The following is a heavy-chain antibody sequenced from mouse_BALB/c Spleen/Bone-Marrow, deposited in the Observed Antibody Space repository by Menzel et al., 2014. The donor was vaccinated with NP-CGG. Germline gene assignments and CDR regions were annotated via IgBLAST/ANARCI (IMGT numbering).Heavy chain of an antibody. CDR3: AREDGLWYFDV. J-gene: IGHJ1*01. CDR1: GYTFSSYW. D-gene: IGHD1-1*01. Sequence: QVQLKESGAELMKPGASVKISCKATGYTFSSYWIEWAKQRPGHGLEWIGEILPGSGSTNYNEKFKGKATFTADTSSNTAYMQLSSLTSEDSAVYYCAREDGLWYFDVWGAGTTVTVSS. V-gene: IGHV1-9*01. CDR2: ILPGSGST.